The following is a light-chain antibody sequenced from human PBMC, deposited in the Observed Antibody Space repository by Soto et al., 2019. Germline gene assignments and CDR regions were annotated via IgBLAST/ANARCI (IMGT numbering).Light chain of an antibody. CDR1: SSDVGGYNY. V-gene: IGLV2-11*01. CDR3: CSYAGSYTHYV. CDR2: DVS. Sequence: SVLTQPRSVSGSPGQSVTISCTGTSSDVGGYNYVSWYQQHPGKASKLMIYDVSKRPSGVPDRFSGSKSGNTASLTISGLQAEDEADYYCCSYAGSYTHYVFGTGTKVTVL. J-gene: IGLJ1*01.